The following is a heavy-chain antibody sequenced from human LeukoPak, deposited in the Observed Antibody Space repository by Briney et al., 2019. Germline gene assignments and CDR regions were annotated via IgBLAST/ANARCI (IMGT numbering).Heavy chain of an antibody. D-gene: IGHD2-2*01. Sequence: ASVKVSCKASGYTFNSYGIGWVRQAPGQGLEWMGWISAYSGNTNYAQKLQGRVTMTRNTSISTAYMELSSLRSEGTAVYYCARFLRYCSSTSCYADDAFDIWGQGTMVTVSS. V-gene: IGHV1-18*01. CDR2: ISAYSGNT. CDR1: GYTFNSYG. CDR3: ARFLRYCSSTSCYADDAFDI. J-gene: IGHJ3*02.